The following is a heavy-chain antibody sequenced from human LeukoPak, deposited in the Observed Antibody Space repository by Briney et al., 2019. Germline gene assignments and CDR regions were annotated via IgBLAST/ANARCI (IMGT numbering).Heavy chain of an antibody. CDR2: IYYSGST. Sequence: PSETLSLTCTVSGGSISSGDYHWSWIRQPPGKGLEWIGYIYYSGSTYYNPSLKSRVTISVDTSKNQFSLKLSSVTAADTAVYYCARVELYYYGMDVRGQGTTVTVSS. CDR1: GGSISSGDYH. D-gene: IGHD1-1*01. V-gene: IGHV4-30-4*01. J-gene: IGHJ6*02. CDR3: ARVELYYYGMDV.